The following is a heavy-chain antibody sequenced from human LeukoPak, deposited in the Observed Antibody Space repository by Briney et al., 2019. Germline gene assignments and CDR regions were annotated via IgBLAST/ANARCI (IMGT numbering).Heavy chain of an antibody. CDR3: ARGGSGGYYYYMDV. V-gene: IGHV4-59*01. CDR1: GGSISSYY. J-gene: IGHJ6*03. D-gene: IGHD3-22*01. Sequence: PSETPSLTCTVSGGSISSYYWSWIRQPPGKGLEWIGYIYYSGSTNYNPSLKSRVTLSVDTSKNQFSLKLSSVTAADTAVYYCARGGSGGYYYYMDVWGKGTTVTVSS. CDR2: IYYSGST.